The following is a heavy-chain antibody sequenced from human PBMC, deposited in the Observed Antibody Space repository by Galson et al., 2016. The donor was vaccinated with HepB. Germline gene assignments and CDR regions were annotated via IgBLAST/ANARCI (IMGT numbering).Heavy chain of an antibody. V-gene: IGHV3-48*02. J-gene: IGHJ6*02. Sequence: SLRLSCAASGFTFSSYSMNWVRQAPGKGLEWVSYISSSSSTIYYADSVKGRFTISRDNAKNSLYLQMNSLRDEDTAVYYCARATDLARAYYYYGMDVWGQGTTVTVSS. D-gene: IGHD2-21*02. CDR2: ISSSSSTI. CDR1: GFTFSSYS. CDR3: ARATDLARAYYYYGMDV.